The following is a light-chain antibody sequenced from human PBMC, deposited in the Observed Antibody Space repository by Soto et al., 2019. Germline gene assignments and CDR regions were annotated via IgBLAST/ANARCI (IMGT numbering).Light chain of an antibody. J-gene: IGLJ2*01. CDR3: VLYMGSRTWV. CDR1: SGSVSTSYY. V-gene: IGLV8-61*01. Sequence: QTVVTQEPSFSVSPGGTVTLTCGLSSGSVSTSYYPSWYQQTPGQAPRTLIYSTNTRSSGVPDRFSGSILGNKAALTITGAEADDESDYYCVLYMGSRTWVFGGGTKLTVL. CDR2: STN.